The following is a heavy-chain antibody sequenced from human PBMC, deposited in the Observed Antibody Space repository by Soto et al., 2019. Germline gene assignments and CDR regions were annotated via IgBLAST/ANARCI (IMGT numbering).Heavy chain of an antibody. CDR2: INHSGST. D-gene: IGHD6-25*01. CDR3: ARVAAFDWFDP. Sequence: SETLSLTCAVYGGSFSGYYWSWIRQPPGKGLEWIGEINHSGSTNYNPSLKSRVTISVDTSKNQFSLKLSSVTAADTAVYYCARVAAFDWFDPWGQGTLVT. CDR1: GGSFSGYY. V-gene: IGHV4-34*01. J-gene: IGHJ5*02.